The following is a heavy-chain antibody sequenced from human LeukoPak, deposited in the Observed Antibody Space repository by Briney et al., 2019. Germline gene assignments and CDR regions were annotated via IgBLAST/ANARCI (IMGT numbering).Heavy chain of an antibody. CDR2: ISSSSSYI. V-gene: IGHV3-21*01. D-gene: IGHD3-10*01. J-gene: IGHJ6*04. CDR3: ASGMVRASYGMDV. CDR1: GFTFSSYS. Sequence: PGGSLRLSCAASGFTFSSYSMNWVRQAPGKGLEWVSSISSSSSYIYYADSVKSRFTISRDNAKNSLYLQMNSLRAEDTAVYYCASGMVRASYGMDVWGKGTTVTVSS.